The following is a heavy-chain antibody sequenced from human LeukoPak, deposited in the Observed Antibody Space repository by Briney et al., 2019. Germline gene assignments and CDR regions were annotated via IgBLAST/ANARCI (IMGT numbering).Heavy chain of an antibody. CDR3: ARGLTIFGAVNDAFDI. V-gene: IGHV3-74*01. Sequence: GGCLRLSCAASGFTYSSYWMRWVRQAPGKGLVWVGHINSDGSSTTYADSVKGRFTISRDNAKHTLYLQMNSLRAEDKAVYYCARGLTIFGAVNDAFDIWGQGTMVTVSS. J-gene: IGHJ3*02. D-gene: IGHD3-3*01. CDR1: GFTYSSYW. CDR2: INSDGSST.